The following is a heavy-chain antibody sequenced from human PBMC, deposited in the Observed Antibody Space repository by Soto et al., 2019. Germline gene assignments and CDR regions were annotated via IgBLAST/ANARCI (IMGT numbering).Heavy chain of an antibody. CDR2: IDPSGSYT. V-gene: IGHV5-10-1*01. CDR3: ARPSALNKWFGP. Sequence: LXESLKVSCQGSGNSFTNYLVTWVLQMPGRGLEWMGRIDPSGSYTEYSPSFQGQVTISADKSISTAYLHWSSLKASDTAIYYCARPSALNKWFGPWGQRTLVTVPS. J-gene: IGHJ5*02. CDR1: GNSFTNYL.